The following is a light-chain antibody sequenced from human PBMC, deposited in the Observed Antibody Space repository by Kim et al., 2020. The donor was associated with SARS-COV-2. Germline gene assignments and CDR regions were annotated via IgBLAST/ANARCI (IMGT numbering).Light chain of an antibody. V-gene: IGLV3-19*01. J-gene: IGLJ3*02. CDR3: NSRDSSGNHWV. Sequence: AWGQTVRMTCQGDSLRSDYASMYQQKPGQATVLVIYGKNNRPSGIPDRFSGSSSGNTASLTITGAQAEDEADYYCNSRDSSGNHWVFGGGTQLTVL. CDR2: GKN. CDR1: SLRSDY.